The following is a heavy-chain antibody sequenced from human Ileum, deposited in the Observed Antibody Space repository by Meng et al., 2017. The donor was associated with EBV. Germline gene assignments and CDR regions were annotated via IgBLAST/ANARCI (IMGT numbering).Heavy chain of an antibody. CDR3: ARKPTSAALDY. CDR2: ISANNGDR. Sequence: QGHVLQSGAEVTTPWASVKVSCKASGFTFTNYGFTWGRQAPGQGLEWMGWISANNGDRHYAQKFQDRVTLTTDGYTPTVYMELRSLRSDDTAVYFCARKPTSAALDYWGQGTLVTVSS. V-gene: IGHV1-18*01. J-gene: IGHJ4*02. D-gene: IGHD6-13*01. CDR1: GFTFTNYG.